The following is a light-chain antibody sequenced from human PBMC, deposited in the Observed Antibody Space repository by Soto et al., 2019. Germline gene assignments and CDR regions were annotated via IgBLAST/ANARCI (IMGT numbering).Light chain of an antibody. CDR1: SGHSSYA. CDR3: QTWGTGFSVV. J-gene: IGLJ2*01. V-gene: IGLV4-69*01. Sequence: QPVLTQSPSASASLGASVKHTCTLSSGHSSYAIAWHQQQPETGPRYLMKLNSDGSHNKGDGIPDRFSGSSSGAERYLTISSLQSEDEADYYCQTWGTGFSVVFGGGTKLTVL. CDR2: LNSDGSH.